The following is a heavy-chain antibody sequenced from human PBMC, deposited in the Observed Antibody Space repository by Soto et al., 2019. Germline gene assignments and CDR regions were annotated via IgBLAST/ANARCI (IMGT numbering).Heavy chain of an antibody. Sequence: EVQLLESGGGLVQPGGSLRLSCAASGFTFSSYAMSWVRQAPGKGLEWVSAISGSGGSTYYADSVKGRFTISRDNSKNTLYLQMNSLRAEDTAVYYCAKGYYDILTGFYYYYYGMDVWGQGTTVTVSS. V-gene: IGHV3-23*01. D-gene: IGHD3-9*01. CDR1: GFTFSSYA. CDR2: ISGSGGST. J-gene: IGHJ6*02. CDR3: AKGYYDILTGFYYYYYGMDV.